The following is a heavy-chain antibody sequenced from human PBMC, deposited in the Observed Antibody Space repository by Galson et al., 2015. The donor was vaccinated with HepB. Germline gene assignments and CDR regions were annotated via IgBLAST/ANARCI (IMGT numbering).Heavy chain of an antibody. J-gene: IGHJ4*02. Sequence: SLRLSCAASGFTFSDYYMSWIRQAPGKGLEWVSYISSSSSYTNYADSVKGRFTISRDNAKNSLYLQMNSLRAEDTAVYYCARGCSSTSCYDYWGQGTLVTVSS. V-gene: IGHV3-11*06. CDR1: GFTFSDYY. CDR3: ARGCSSTSCYDY. CDR2: ISSSSSYT. D-gene: IGHD2-2*01.